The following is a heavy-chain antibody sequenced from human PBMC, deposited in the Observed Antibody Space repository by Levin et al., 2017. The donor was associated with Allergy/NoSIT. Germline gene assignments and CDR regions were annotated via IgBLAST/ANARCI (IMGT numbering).Heavy chain of an antibody. Sequence: GGSLRLSCAASGFTFSSYWMHWVRQAPGKGLVWVSRINSDGSSTSYADSVKGRFTISRDNAKNTLSLQMNGLSAEDTAVYYCATDQGGWSNYWGQGTLVTVSS. CDR3: ATDQGGWSNY. V-gene: IGHV3-74*01. CDR2: INSDGSST. CDR1: GFTFSSYW. D-gene: IGHD6-19*01. J-gene: IGHJ4*02.